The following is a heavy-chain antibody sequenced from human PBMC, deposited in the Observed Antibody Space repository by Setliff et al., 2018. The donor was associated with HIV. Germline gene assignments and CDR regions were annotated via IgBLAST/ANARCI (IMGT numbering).Heavy chain of an antibody. CDR1: GGSISSYY. Sequence: SETLSLTCTVSGGSISSYYWSWIRQPPRKGLEWIGYIYYSGSTNYNPSLKSRVTISVDTSKNQFSLKLNSVTAADTAVYYCARSPPTTFWSGYTYYYYMDVWGKGTTVTVSS. CDR2: IYYSGST. J-gene: IGHJ6*03. D-gene: IGHD3-3*01. CDR3: ARSPPTTFWSGYTYYYYMDV. V-gene: IGHV4-59*01.